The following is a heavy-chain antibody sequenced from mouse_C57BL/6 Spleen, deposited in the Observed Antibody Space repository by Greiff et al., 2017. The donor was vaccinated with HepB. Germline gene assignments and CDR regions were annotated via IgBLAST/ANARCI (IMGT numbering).Heavy chain of an antibody. CDR1: GYTFTNYW. CDR2: IYPGGGYT. D-gene: IGHD3-3*01. V-gene: IGHV1-63*01. Sequence: VQLQQSGAELVRPGTSVKMSCKASGYTFTNYWIGWAKQRPGHGLEWIGDIYPGGGYTNYNEKFKGKATLTADKSSSTAYMQFSSLTSEDSAIYYCARERAYYFDYWGQGTTLTVSS. CDR3: ARERAYYFDY. J-gene: IGHJ2*01.